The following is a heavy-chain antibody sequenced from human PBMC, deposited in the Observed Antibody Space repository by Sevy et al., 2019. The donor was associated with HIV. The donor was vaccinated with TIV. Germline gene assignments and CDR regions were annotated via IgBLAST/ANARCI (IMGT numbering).Heavy chain of an antibody. Sequence: GGSLRLSCAASGFTFSDYYMSWIRQAPGKGLEWVSYISSSGSTIYYADSVKGRFTISRDNAKNSLYLQMNSLRAEDTAVYYCASEDRPIIMMQGPLRVFDIWGQGTMVTVSS. J-gene: IGHJ3*02. CDR3: ASEDRPIIMMQGPLRVFDI. CDR1: GFTFSDYY. CDR2: ISSSGSTI. V-gene: IGHV3-11*04. D-gene: IGHD3-22*01.